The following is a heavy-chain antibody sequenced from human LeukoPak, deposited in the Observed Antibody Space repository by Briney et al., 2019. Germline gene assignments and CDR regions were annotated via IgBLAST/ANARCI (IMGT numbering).Heavy chain of an antibody. V-gene: IGHV4-34*01. Sequence: SETLSLTCAVYGGSFSGYYWSWIRQPPGKGLEWIGEINHSGSTNYNPSLKSRVTISVDTSKNQFSLKLSSVTAADTAVYYCARASVVRGVISRGKFWFDPWGQGTLVTVSS. CDR1: GGSFSGYY. D-gene: IGHD3-10*01. CDR3: ARASVVRGVISRGKFWFDP. CDR2: INHSGST. J-gene: IGHJ5*02.